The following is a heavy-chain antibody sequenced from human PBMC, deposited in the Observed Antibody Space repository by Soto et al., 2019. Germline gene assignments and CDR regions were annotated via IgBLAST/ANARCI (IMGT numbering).Heavy chain of an antibody. CDR2: IYYSGST. D-gene: IGHD3-22*01. CDR1: GGSISSYY. CDR3: ARLERYYDSSGYNFDY. Sequence: SETLSLTCTVSGGSISSYYWSWIRQPPGKGLEWIGYIYYSGSTNYNPSLKSRVTISVDTSKNQFSLKLSSVTAADTAVYYCARLERYYDSSGYNFDYWGQGTRVTVSS. V-gene: IGHV4-59*08. J-gene: IGHJ4*02.